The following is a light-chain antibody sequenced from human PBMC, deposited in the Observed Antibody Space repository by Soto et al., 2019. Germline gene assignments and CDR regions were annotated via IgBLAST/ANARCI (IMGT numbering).Light chain of an antibody. CDR1: QSVDSTY. CDR2: GAS. CDR3: QQFANSHII. V-gene: IGKV3-20*01. J-gene: IGKJ4*01. Sequence: IVLTQSPGTVAVSPGERVTLSCRASQSVDSTYLACYQQKPGQATRLLFFGASTKATGIPDRFSGSGAGTDFAPTISSLEPEDSAVYFCQQFANSHIIFGTGIKVEIK.